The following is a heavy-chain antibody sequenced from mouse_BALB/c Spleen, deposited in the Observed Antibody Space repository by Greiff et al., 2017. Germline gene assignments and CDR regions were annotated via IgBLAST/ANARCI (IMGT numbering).Heavy chain of an antibody. J-gene: IGHJ4*01. CDR2: IYPGDGDT. Sequence: QVQLQQSGAELARPGASVKLSCKASGYTFTSYWMQWVKQRPGQGLEWIGAIYPGDGDTRYTQKFKGKATLTADKSSSTAYMQLSSLASEDSAVYYCARSRDFYGYDAAMDYWGQGTSVTVSS. V-gene: IGHV1-87*01. CDR1: GYTFTSYW. CDR3: ARSRDFYGYDAAMDY. D-gene: IGHD2-2*01.